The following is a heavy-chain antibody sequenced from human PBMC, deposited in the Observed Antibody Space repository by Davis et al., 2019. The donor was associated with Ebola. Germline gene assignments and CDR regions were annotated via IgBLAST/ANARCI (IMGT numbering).Heavy chain of an antibody. J-gene: IGHJ4*02. Sequence: GESLKISCAASGFTFNSYAMSWVRQTPGKGLEWVSAISGSGGSTYYADSVKGRFTISRDNSKNTLYLQMNSLRAEDTAVYYCAKGSRFLEWLLFSGDFDYWGQGTLVTVSS. CDR1: GFTFNSYA. D-gene: IGHD3-3*01. V-gene: IGHV3-23*01. CDR2: ISGSGGST. CDR3: AKGSRFLEWLLFSGDFDY.